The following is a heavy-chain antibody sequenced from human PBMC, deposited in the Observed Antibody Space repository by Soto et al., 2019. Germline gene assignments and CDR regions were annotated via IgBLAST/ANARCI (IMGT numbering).Heavy chain of an antibody. Sequence: GGSLRLSCAASGFTFSSYAMHWVRQAPGKGLEWVANIKQDGSEKYYVDSVKGRFTISRDNAKNSLYLQMNSLRAEDTAVYYCARGGSGWYFDYWGQGTLVTVSS. CDR1: GFTFSSYA. V-gene: IGHV3-7*01. CDR3: ARGGSGWYFDY. CDR2: IKQDGSEK. D-gene: IGHD6-19*01. J-gene: IGHJ4*02.